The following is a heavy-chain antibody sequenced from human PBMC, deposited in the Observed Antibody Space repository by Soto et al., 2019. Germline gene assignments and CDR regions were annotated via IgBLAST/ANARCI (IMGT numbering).Heavy chain of an antibody. V-gene: IGHV3-11*01. CDR2: ITSGATT. D-gene: IGHD3-22*01. Sequence: QVQLVESGGGLVKPGGSLRLSCAASGFTFSDYYMTWIGQAPGKGLEWVSSITSGATTYYADSVKGRFTISRDNAKNSLFLQLNSLRADDTAVYFCATDPDSSAYYGMDVWGQGTTVTVSS. J-gene: IGHJ6*02. CDR1: GFTFSDYY. CDR3: ATDPDSSAYYGMDV.